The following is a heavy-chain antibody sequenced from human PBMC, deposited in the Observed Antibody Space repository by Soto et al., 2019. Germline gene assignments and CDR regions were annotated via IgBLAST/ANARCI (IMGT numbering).Heavy chain of an antibody. V-gene: IGHV3-53*01. J-gene: IGHJ3*02. Sequence: GGSLRLSCAASGFTFSSNYMSWVRQAPGKGLEWVSVIYSGGSTYYADSVKGRFTISRDNSKNTLYLQMNSLKAEDTAVYYCARGARAGDAFDIWGQGTMVTVSS. CDR2: IYSGGST. CDR1: GFTFSSNY. CDR3: ARGARAGDAFDI.